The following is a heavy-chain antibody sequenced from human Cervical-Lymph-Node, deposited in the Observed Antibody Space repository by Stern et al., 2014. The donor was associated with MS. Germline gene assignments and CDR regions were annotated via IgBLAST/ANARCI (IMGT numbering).Heavy chain of an antibody. J-gene: IGHJ4*02. Sequence: EVQLVESGGGLVKPGGSLRLSCAASGFTFSSYSLNWVRQAPGKGLEWVELISSTSRYIYYADSVKGRFTISRDNAKSSLSLEMNSLRAEDTAVYYCARDSPVAGTGDYWGQGTLVTVSS. CDR3: ARDSPVAGTGDY. CDR1: GFTFSSYS. D-gene: IGHD6-19*01. V-gene: IGHV3-21*02. CDR2: ISSTSRYI.